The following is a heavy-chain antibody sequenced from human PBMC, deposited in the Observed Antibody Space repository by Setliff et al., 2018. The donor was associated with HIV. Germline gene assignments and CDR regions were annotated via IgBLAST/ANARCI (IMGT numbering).Heavy chain of an antibody. J-gene: IGHJ6*03. CDR1: GYTFTGSA. CDR3: AGGIWSATTADYYLDV. D-gene: IGHD3-3*01. V-gene: IGHV1-3*01. Sequence: ASVKVSCKASGYTFTGSAMHWVRQAPGQRLEWMGWINAGNGKTKYSQKFQGRVTITRDTSASTADMEMSGLRSEDTADYYCAGGIWSATTADYYLDVWGQGTTVTVSS. CDR2: INAGNGKT.